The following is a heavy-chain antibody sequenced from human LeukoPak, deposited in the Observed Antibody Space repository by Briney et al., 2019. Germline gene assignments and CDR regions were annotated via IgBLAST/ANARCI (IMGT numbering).Heavy chain of an antibody. V-gene: IGHV4-61*01. Sequence: SETLSLTCTLSVGSVSSGSYYSSRIRQPPGKGLEWLGYIYYSGSTTYNPSLKSRVTISVDTSKNQFSLKLSSVTAADTAVYYCARVGYSSSWYWYYYYGMDVWGQGTTVTVSS. CDR3: ARVGYSSSWYWYYYYGMDV. CDR2: IYYSGST. CDR1: VGSVSSGSYY. J-gene: IGHJ6*02. D-gene: IGHD6-13*01.